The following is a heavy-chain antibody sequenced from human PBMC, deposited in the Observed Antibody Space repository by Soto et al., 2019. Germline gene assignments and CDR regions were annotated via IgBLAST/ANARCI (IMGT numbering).Heavy chain of an antibody. J-gene: IGHJ4*02. CDR1: GFTVSSNY. CDR2: IYSGGST. Sequence: EVQLVESGGGLVQPGGSLRLSCAASGFTVSSNYMSWVRQAPGKGLEWVSVIYSGGSTYYADSVKGRFTISRDNSKNTLYLPMNSLRAADTAVYYGARDTPYSGWGQGTLVTVSS. V-gene: IGHV3-66*01. CDR3: ARDTPYSG. D-gene: IGHD2-15*01.